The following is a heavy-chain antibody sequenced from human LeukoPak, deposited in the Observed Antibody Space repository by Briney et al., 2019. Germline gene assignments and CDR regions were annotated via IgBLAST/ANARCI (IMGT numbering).Heavy chain of an antibody. D-gene: IGHD4-17*01. V-gene: IGHV1-2*02. Sequence: ASVKVSCKASGYTFSGYYMHWVRQAPGQGLEWMGWIKPNSGGTNYAQKFQGRVTMTRDTSISTAYMELSRLRSDDTAVYYCAREYPHGHGDYDYWGQGTLVTVSS. CDR3: AREYPHGHGDYDY. CDR2: IKPNSGGT. J-gene: IGHJ4*02. CDR1: GYTFSGYY.